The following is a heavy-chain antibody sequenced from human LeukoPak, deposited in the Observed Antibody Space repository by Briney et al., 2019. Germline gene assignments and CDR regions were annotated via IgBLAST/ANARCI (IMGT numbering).Heavy chain of an antibody. Sequence: GGSLRLSCAASGGTFSKYGMKWVRQAAGTGLEYVSGISRSGEIPHSAASVKGRFTTSRDNFKNTLYSQMNSLRADDTALYYCATEGFYYWGPGTLVTVSS. V-gene: IGHV3-23*01. CDR1: GGTFSKYG. CDR3: ATEGFYY. J-gene: IGHJ4*02. CDR2: ISRSGEIP.